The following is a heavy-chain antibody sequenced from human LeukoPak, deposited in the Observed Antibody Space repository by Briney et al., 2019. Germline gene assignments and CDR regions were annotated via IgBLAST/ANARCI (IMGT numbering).Heavy chain of an antibody. V-gene: IGHV3-30*18. Sequence: PGRSLRLSCAASGFTFSSYGIHWVRQAPGKGLEWVAVISYDGSNKYYADSVKGRFTISRDNSKNTLYLQMNSLRAEDTAVYYCAKDQGHIVVVEAFDYWGQGTLVTVSS. CDR3: AKDQGHIVVVEAFDY. CDR2: ISYDGSNK. J-gene: IGHJ4*02. CDR1: GFTFSSYG. D-gene: IGHD2-21*01.